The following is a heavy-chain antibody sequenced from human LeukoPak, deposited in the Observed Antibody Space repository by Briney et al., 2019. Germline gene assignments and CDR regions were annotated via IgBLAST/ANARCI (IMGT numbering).Heavy chain of an antibody. Sequence: EASVKVSCKASGYTFTSYGISWVRQAPGQGLEWMGWISAYNGNTNYAQKLQGRVTMTTDTSTSTAYMELRSLRSDDTAVYYCARPNYDFWSGYYIDYWGQGILVTVSS. CDR2: ISAYNGNT. D-gene: IGHD3-3*01. V-gene: IGHV1-18*01. CDR3: ARPNYDFWSGYYIDY. CDR1: GYTFTSYG. J-gene: IGHJ4*02.